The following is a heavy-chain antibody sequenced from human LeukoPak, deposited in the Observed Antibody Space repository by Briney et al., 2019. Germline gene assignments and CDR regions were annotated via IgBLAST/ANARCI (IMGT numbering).Heavy chain of an antibody. Sequence: HGGSLRLSCAASGFTFSSYAMHWVRQAPGKGLEWVAVISYDGSNKYYADSVKGRFTISRDNAKNSLYLQMNSLRAEDTAVYYCARGLDNYGSGSSDWGQGTLVTVSS. CDR3: ARGLDNYGSGSSD. D-gene: IGHD3-10*01. CDR2: ISYDGSNK. V-gene: IGHV3-30*04. J-gene: IGHJ4*02. CDR1: GFTFSSYA.